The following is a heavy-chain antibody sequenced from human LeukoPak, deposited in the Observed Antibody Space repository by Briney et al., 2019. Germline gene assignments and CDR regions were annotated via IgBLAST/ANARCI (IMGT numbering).Heavy chain of an antibody. CDR1: GFTFNNYA. CDR2: ISGSGGST. Sequence: GGSLRLSCAASGFTFNNYAMSWVRQAPGKGLEWVSAISGSGGSTYYTDSVKGRFTISRDNSKNTLYLQMNSLRAEDTAVYYCANRRVDTAMVTHKVFDGFQFWGQGTLVTVSS. CDR3: ANRRVDTAMVTHKVFDGFQF. D-gene: IGHD5-18*01. J-gene: IGHJ4*02. V-gene: IGHV3-23*01.